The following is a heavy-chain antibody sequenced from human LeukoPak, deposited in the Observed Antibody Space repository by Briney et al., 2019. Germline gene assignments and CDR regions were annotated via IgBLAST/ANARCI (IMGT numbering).Heavy chain of an antibody. CDR1: GFTFSSYE. V-gene: IGHV3-48*03. CDR3: ARDTITMVRGVMIPYYFDY. CDR2: ISSSGSTI. Sequence: GGSLRLSCAASGFTFSSYEMNWVRQAPGKGLEWVSYISSSGSTIYYADSVKGRFTISRDNAKNSLYLQMNSLRAEDTAVYYCARDTITMVRGVMIPYYFDYWGQGTLVTVSS. J-gene: IGHJ4*02. D-gene: IGHD3-10*01.